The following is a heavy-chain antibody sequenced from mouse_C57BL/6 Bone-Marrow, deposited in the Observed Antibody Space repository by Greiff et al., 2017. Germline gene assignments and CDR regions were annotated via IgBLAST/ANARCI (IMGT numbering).Heavy chain of an antibody. D-gene: IGHD1-1*01. CDR1: GYAFSSYW. CDR2: IYPGDGDT. J-gene: IGHJ2*01. Sequence: VQLQESGAVLVKPGASVKISCKASGYAFSSYWMNWVKQRPGKGLEWIGQIYPGDGDTNYNGKFKGKATLTADKSSSTAYMQLSSLTSEDSAVYFCARNPPYYYGSSQYYFDYWGQGTTLTVSS. CDR3: ARNPPYYYGSSQYYFDY. V-gene: IGHV1-80*01.